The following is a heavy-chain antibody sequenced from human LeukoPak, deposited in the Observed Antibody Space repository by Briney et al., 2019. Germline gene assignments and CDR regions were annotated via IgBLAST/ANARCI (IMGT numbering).Heavy chain of an antibody. CDR1: GYTFTSYD. Sequence: ASVKVSCKASGYTFTSYDINWVRQATGQGLEWMGWMNPNSGNTGYAQKFQGGVTMTRNTSISTAYMELSSLRSEDTAVYYCARGVGTSSSPYYYYYYMDVWGKGTTVTVSS. CDR2: MNPNSGNT. D-gene: IGHD6-6*01. CDR3: ARGVGTSSSPYYYYYYMDV. V-gene: IGHV1-8*01. J-gene: IGHJ6*03.